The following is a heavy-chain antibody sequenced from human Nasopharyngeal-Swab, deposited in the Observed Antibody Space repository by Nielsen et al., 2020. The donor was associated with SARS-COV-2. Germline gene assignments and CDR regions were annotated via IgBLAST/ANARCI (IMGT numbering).Heavy chain of an antibody. D-gene: IGHD6-13*01. J-gene: IGHJ4*02. V-gene: IGHV4-39*01. CDR3: ATLSSSWYEYYFDY. Sequence: SETLSLTCTVSGGPISSSTYYWAWIRQPPGKGLEWTGSIYYGGSTYYNPSLKSRVTISVDTSKNQFSLKLGSVTAADTAVYYCATLSSSWYEYYFDYWGQGTLVTVSS. CDR1: GGPISSSTYY. CDR2: IYYGGST.